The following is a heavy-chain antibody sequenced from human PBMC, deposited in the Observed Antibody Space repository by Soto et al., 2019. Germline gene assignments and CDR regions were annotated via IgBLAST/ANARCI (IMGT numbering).Heavy chain of an antibody. Sequence: DVQLLESGGGLLQPGGSLRLSCAASGFTFSSCAMNWVRQAPGKGLEWVSSISGSGGRTYYADSVKGRFTISRDNSKNTLYLQMNSLSAEDADVYDFANLATDAPPYFVSASHIWGQGTKVTVSS. V-gene: IGHV3-23*01. CDR1: GFTFSSCA. CDR2: ISGSGGRT. D-gene: IGHD3-10*01. CDR3: ANLATDAPPYFVSASHI. J-gene: IGHJ3*02.